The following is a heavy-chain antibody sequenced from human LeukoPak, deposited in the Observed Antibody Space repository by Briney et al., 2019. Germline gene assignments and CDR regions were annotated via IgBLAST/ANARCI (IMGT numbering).Heavy chain of an antibody. CDR2: INHSGNT. J-gene: IGHJ4*02. CDR1: GGSFSGYY. D-gene: IGHD3-9*01. CDR3: ARLSGAAGDILTGYYFDY. V-gene: IGHV4-34*01. Sequence: SETLSLTCAVYGGSFSGYYWSWIRQPPGKGLEWSGEINHSGNTNYNPSLKSRVNISVDTSKNQIPLKLSSVTAADTAVYYCARLSGAAGDILTGYYFDYWGQGTLVTVSS.